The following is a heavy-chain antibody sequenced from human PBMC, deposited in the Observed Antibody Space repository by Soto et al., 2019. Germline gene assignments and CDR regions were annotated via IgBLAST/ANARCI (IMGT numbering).Heavy chain of an antibody. Sequence: EVKLVESGGGLVQPGGSLRLSCAASGFAFSSYWMSWVRLAPGKGLEWVALIKQRGSEIYHMDSVKGRFTISRDDAKNSLYLQMTGLRVDDTAAYYCARDRYCSGDTCYPGEGDNWGQGTLVTVSS. V-gene: IGHV3-7*01. CDR1: GFAFSSYW. CDR2: IKQRGSEI. D-gene: IGHD2-15*01. CDR3: ARDRYCSGDTCYPGEGDN. J-gene: IGHJ4*02.